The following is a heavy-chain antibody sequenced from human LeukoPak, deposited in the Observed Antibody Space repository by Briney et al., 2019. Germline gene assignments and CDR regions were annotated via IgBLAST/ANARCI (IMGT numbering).Heavy chain of an antibody. CDR3: VRVGFTTSWSNFDY. Sequence: ASVKVSCKAAGYNFPAYFMHWVRQAPGQGLEWMGRINPNGDDTNYAQKFQGRVTMASDTSISTAYMELNSLMSDDTAVYYCVRVGFTTSWSNFDYWGQGTLVTVSS. D-gene: IGHD2-2*01. V-gene: IGHV1-2*06. CDR2: INPNGDDT. CDR1: GYNFPAYF. J-gene: IGHJ4*02.